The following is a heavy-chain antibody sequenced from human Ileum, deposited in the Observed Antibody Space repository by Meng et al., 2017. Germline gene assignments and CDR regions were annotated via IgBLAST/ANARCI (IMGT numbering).Heavy chain of an antibody. D-gene: IGHD2-2*01. J-gene: IGHJ4*02. V-gene: IGHV4-31*03. Sequence: QVQLQESGPGLVKGSQTLSLTCTVSGGSIGSAAYYWTWFRQHPAKGLEWIGYIHYTGSTSYNPSLESRTSTSIDTSNNQFSLKVTSVTAADTAVYYCARGVSAAGLFDNWGPGTLVTVSS. CDR1: GGSIGSAAYY. CDR3: ARGVSAAGLFDN. CDR2: IHYTGST.